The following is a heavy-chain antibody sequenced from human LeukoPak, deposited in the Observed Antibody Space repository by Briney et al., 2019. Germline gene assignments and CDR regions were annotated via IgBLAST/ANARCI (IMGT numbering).Heavy chain of an antibody. CDR1: GYTFTSYG. D-gene: IGHD5-18*01. Sequence: GASVKVSCKASGYTFTSYGISWVRQAPGQGLEWMGWINPNSGGTNYAQKFQGRVTMTRDTSISTAHMELSRLRSDDTAVYYCARGSYGLPWDYWGQGTLVTVSS. J-gene: IGHJ4*02. CDR3: ARGSYGLPWDY. V-gene: IGHV1-2*02. CDR2: INPNSGGT.